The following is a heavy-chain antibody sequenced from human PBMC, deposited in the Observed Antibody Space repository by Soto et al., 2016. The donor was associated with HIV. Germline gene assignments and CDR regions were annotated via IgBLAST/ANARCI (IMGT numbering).Heavy chain of an antibody. Sequence: QVQLVQSGAEVKKPGSSVKVSCKASGGTFSSYAISWVRQAPGQGLEWMGGIIPIFGTTNYAQKFQGKVTITADESTSTAYMELSTLRSEDTAVYYCARDIWGAVAENYGLDVWGPRGPRSPSPQ. CDR2: IIPIFGTT. J-gene: IGHJ6*01. CDR3: ARDIWGAVAENYGLDV. CDR1: GGTFSSYA. V-gene: IGHV1-69*01. D-gene: IGHD7-27*01.